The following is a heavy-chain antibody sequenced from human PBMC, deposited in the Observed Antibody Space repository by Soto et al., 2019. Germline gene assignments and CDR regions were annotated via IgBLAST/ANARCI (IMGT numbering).Heavy chain of an antibody. CDR3: ATTHYGSGSYTSFYYYNGMDV. V-gene: IGHV5-51*01. D-gene: IGHD3-10*01. Sequence: GESLKISCKGSGYSFTNYWIGWVRQMPGKGLEWMGIIYPSDSDTRYSPSFQGQATISVDKSISTAYLQWSSLKASDTAMYYCATTHYGSGSYTSFYYYNGMDVWGQGTTVTVSS. CDR2: IYPSDSDT. J-gene: IGHJ6*02. CDR1: GYSFTNYW.